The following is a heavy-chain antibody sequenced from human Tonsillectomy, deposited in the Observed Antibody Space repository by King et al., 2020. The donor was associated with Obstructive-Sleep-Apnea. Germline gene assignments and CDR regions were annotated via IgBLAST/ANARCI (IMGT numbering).Heavy chain of an antibody. Sequence: VQLVESGAEVKKPGSSVKVSCNASGGTFSSYAISWVRQAPGLGLEWMGGIIPIFGTANYAQKFQGRVTIPADESTSKAYMELSSLRSEDTAVYYCARAVEMATVELDYWGQGTLVTVSS. CDR1: GGTFSSYA. V-gene: IGHV1-69*01. CDR3: ARAVEMATVELDY. D-gene: IGHD5-24*01. J-gene: IGHJ4*02. CDR2: IIPIFGTA.